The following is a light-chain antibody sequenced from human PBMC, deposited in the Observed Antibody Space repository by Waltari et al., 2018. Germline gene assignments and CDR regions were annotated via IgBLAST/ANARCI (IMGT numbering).Light chain of an antibody. J-gene: IGLJ2*01. CDR1: SSDIGLHTH. CDR3: SAYTSSATLA. V-gene: IGLV2-14*03. Sequence: QSALTQPASLSGAPGQSITISSPGTSSDIGLHTHVSWYQQHPGQAPRLLMYDVNSRPSGVSNRFSGSKSGNTASLTISGLQADDEAHYYCSAYTSSATLAFGGGTGLTVL. CDR2: DVN.